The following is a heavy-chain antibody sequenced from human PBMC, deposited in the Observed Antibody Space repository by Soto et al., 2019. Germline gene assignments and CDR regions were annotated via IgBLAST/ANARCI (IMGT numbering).Heavy chain of an antibody. CDR1: GGSISSSSYY. J-gene: IGHJ4*02. Sequence: SETLSLTCTVSGGSISSSSYYWGWIRQPPGKGMEWIGSIYYSGSTYYNTSLKSRVTISVDTSKNQIYLKLNSVTAADTAVYYCARLREGYGPPHDYWGQGTLVTVSS. CDR3: ARLREGYGPPHDY. V-gene: IGHV4-39*01. D-gene: IGHD5-18*01. CDR2: IYYSGST.